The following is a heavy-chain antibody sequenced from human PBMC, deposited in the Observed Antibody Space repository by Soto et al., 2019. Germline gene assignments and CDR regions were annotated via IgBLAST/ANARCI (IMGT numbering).Heavy chain of an antibody. CDR2: INHSGST. Sequence: KPSETLSLTCAVYGGSFSGYYWSWIRQPPGKGLEWIGEINHSGSTNYNPSLKSRVTISVDTSKNQFSLKLSSVTAADTAVYYCARARPYSSSWYGSRLSWFDPWGQGTLVTVSS. J-gene: IGHJ5*02. D-gene: IGHD6-13*01. CDR1: GGSFSGYY. V-gene: IGHV4-34*01. CDR3: ARARPYSSSWYGSRLSWFDP.